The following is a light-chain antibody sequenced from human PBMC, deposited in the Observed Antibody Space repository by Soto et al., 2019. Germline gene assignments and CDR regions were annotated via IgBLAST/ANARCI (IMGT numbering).Light chain of an antibody. CDR2: GAS. J-gene: IGKJ1*01. V-gene: IGKV3-15*01. CDR3: HQYNTGLRT. Sequence: TVMTQSPATLSMSPGDKAAIYCRANLIVATNMAWYQQKPGQAPRLLIYGASIRATGVPARFTGSGSGTEFTFTINNLQSEGFAVYYCHQYNTGLRTFGRGTKVDIK. CDR1: LIVATN.